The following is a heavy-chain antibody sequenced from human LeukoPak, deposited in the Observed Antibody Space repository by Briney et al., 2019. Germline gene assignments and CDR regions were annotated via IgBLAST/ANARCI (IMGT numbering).Heavy chain of an antibody. J-gene: IGHJ4*02. CDR2: IKEDGTVK. Sequence: GRSLRLSCAASGFTFSVSWMSWVRQAPGKGLEWVANIKEDGTVKNYVDSVKGRLTISRDNAKKSLFLQMNSLRAEDTAVYYCVKDRGWNTFDYWGQGTLVTVSS. CDR3: VKDRGWNTFDY. V-gene: IGHV3-7*01. D-gene: IGHD1/OR15-1a*01. CDR1: GFTFSVSW.